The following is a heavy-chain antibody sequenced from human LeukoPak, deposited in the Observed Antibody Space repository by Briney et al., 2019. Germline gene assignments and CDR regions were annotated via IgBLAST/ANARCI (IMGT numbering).Heavy chain of an antibody. V-gene: IGHV1-8*01. CDR3: ARGVSSGWYLMAPNWFDP. CDR1: GYTFTSYD. J-gene: IGHJ5*02. CDR2: MNPNSGNT. D-gene: IGHD6-19*01. Sequence: ASVKVSCKASGYTFTSYDINWVRQATGQGLEWMGWMNPNSGNTGYAQKFQGRVTMTRNTSISTAYMELSSLRSEDTAVYYCARGVSSGWYLMAPNWFDPLGPGNPGHRLL.